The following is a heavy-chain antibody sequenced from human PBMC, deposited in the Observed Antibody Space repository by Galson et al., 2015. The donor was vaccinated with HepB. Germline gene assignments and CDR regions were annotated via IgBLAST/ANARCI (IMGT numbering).Heavy chain of an antibody. CDR1: GFRFTKYS. D-gene: IGHD2-2*01. V-gene: IGHV3-23*01. J-gene: IGHJ4*01. CDR3: ARVAFLAATHQYLDF. CDR2: ITGGGETT. Sequence: SLRLSCAASGFRFTKYSMSWVRQAPGKGLQWVSAITGGGETTYYADSVKGRFTTSRDSSSNTVFLLMTSLRVDGTAVYYCARVAFLAATHQYLDFLGQGTLVTVSS.